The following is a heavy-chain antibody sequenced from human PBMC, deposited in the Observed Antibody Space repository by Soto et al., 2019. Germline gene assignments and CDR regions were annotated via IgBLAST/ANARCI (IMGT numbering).Heavy chain of an antibody. J-gene: IGHJ6*02. CDR2: IIPIFGTA. CDR1: GGTFSSYA. Sequence: SVKVSCKASGGTFSSYAISWVRQAPGQGLEWMGGIIPIFGTANYAQKFQGRVTITADESTSTAYMELSSLRSEDTAVYYCARRVTTLDYYYYGMDVWGQGTTVTVSS. D-gene: IGHD5-18*01. CDR3: ARRVTTLDYYYYGMDV. V-gene: IGHV1-69*13.